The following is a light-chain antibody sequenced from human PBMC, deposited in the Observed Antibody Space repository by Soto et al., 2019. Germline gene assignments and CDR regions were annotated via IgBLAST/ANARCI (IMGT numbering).Light chain of an antibody. CDR2: DAS. CDR1: RSVSSN. J-gene: IGKJ1*01. V-gene: IGKV3-15*01. CDR3: QQYNNSPPN. Sequence: EIVLTHSPATLSLSPGESSTLSCRATRSVSSNLAWYHQKPGQAPKLLIFDASTRATGVPARFSGSGSGTEFTLTVSSLQSEDIAVYFCQQYNNSPPNFGQGTKVDI.